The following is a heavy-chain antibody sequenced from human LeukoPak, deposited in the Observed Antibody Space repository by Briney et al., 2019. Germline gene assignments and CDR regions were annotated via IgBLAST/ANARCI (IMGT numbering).Heavy chain of an antibody. CDR3: ARDQGGVGY. D-gene: IGHD3-16*01. CDR1: GFSVSSNY. V-gene: IGHV3-53*01. Sequence: GGSLRLSCAASGFSVSSNYMNWVRQTPGKGLEWVSVIYSSGHTYYADSVKGRFIISRDDAKNSLYLQMNSLRAEDTAVYYCARDQGGVGYWGQGTLVTVSS. CDR2: IYSSGHT. J-gene: IGHJ4*02.